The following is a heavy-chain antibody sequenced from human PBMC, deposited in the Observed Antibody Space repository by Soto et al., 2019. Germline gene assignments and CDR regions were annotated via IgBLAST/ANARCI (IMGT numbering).Heavy chain of an antibody. CDR2: IGSTGINT. CDR3: AKALDDRSVSQHLEY. CDR1: GFTFSYYA. J-gene: IGHJ4*02. D-gene: IGHD3-10*01. Sequence: GSLRLSCSASGFTFSYYAMAWIRQAPGKGLEWVSAIGSTGINTYYTESVKGRFTISRDNSKNTLSLQLTNLRADDTAVYYCAKALDDRSVSQHLEYWGQG. V-gene: IGHV3-23*01.